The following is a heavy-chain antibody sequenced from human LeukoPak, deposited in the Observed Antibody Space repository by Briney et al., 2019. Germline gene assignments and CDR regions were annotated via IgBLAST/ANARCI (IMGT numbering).Heavy chain of an antibody. V-gene: IGHV3-48*04. Sequence: GGSLRLSCAASGFTLRSYTMNWVRQAPGKGLEWISYISSSGTTIYYADSLEGRFTISRDNAKNSLYLQMNSLRAEDTAVYYCARVSQQLGYYYFDYWGQGTLVTVSS. D-gene: IGHD6-13*01. CDR2: ISSSGTTI. CDR3: ARVSQQLGYYYFDY. CDR1: GFTLRSYT. J-gene: IGHJ4*02.